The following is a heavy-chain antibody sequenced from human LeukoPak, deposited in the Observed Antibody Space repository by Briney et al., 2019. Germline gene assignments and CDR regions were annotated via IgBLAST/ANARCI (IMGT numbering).Heavy chain of an antibody. Sequence: GGSLRLSCAASGFTFSSYSMHWVRQAPGKGLMWVSRLKSDGSSTGYADSVKGRFTISRDNTKNTLYLQMNSLRVEDTAVYYCARGSPRNAFDIWGQGTMVTVSS. CDR3: ARGSPRNAFDI. J-gene: IGHJ3*02. D-gene: IGHD6-13*01. V-gene: IGHV3-74*01. CDR2: LKSDGSST. CDR1: GFTFSSYS.